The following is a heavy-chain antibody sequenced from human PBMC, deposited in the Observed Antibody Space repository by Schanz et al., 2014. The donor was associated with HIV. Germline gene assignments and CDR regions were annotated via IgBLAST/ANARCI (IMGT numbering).Heavy chain of an antibody. Sequence: EVQVVESGGGLVKPGGSLRLSCAPSGFPFGYAWMSWVRQAPGKGLEWVGLIKSKTDGGTTDYAAPVKGRFTISRDDSKNTLYMQMNSLKTEDTAVYFCTTRRVLGVVQDFWGRGTLVTVSS. D-gene: IGHD3-3*01. J-gene: IGHJ4*02. V-gene: IGHV3-15*01. CDR3: TTRRVLGVVQDF. CDR1: GFPFGYAW. CDR2: IKSKTDGGTT.